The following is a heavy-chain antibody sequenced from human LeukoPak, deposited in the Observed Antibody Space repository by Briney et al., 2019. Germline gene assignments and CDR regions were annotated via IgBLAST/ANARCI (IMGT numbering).Heavy chain of an antibody. J-gene: IGHJ4*02. CDR3: ARVLILKTTLTPYYFDY. Sequence: SXTLSLTCTVSGGSISSYYWSWIRQPPGKGLEWIGYIYYSGSTNYNPSLKSRVTISVDTSKNQFSLKLSSVTAADTAVYYCARVLILKTTLTPYYFDYWGQGTLVTVSS. V-gene: IGHV4-59*01. D-gene: IGHD4-17*01. CDR1: GGSISSYY. CDR2: IYYSGST.